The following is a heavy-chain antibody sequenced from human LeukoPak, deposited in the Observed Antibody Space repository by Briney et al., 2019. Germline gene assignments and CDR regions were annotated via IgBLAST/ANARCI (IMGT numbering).Heavy chain of an antibody. J-gene: IGHJ4*02. D-gene: IGHD6-6*01. CDR1: GGTFSSYD. CDR2: IMPMFGKT. Sequence: SVKVSCKASGGTFSSYDISWVRQAPGQGLEWMGGIMPMFGKTNYAQKFQGRVTTTADKATSTAYMELSSLRSEDTAVYYCARGMFSEQLVSNWGQGTLVTVSS. CDR3: ARGMFSEQLVSN. V-gene: IGHV1-69*06.